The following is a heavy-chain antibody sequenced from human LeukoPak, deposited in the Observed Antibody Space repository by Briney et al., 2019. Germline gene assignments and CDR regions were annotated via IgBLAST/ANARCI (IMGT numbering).Heavy chain of an antibody. Sequence: ASVKVSCKVYGYTLTHLVIHWVRQAPGQGLEWMGIINPSGGSTSYAQKFQGRVTMTRDTSTSTVYMELSSLRSEDTAVYYCARDTPRYYYDSSGLLDYWGQGTLVTVSS. CDR3: ARDTPRYYYDSSGLLDY. CDR2: INPSGGST. D-gene: IGHD3-22*01. V-gene: IGHV1-46*01. J-gene: IGHJ4*02. CDR1: GYTLTHLV.